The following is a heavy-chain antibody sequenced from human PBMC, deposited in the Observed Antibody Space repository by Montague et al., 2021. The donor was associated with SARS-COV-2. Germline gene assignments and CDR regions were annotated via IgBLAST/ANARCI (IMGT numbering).Heavy chain of an antibody. CDR1: GTSFSGYY. J-gene: IGHJ6*03. Sequence: SETLSLTCAVHGTSFSGYYWNWIRQPPGKGLEWIGEINHGGSTKYSPSLTSRLTISADTSKNQFSLKLTSVAGADTAVYYCARLGDGVVPSPILGVGPYYAYYYIDDWGRGTPVTVSS. CDR2: INHGGST. CDR3: ARLGDGVVPSPILGVGPYYAYYYIDD. D-gene: IGHD2-15*01. V-gene: IGHV4-34*01.